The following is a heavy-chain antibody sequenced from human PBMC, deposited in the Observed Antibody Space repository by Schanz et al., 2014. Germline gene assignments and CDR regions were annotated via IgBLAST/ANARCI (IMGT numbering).Heavy chain of an antibody. D-gene: IGHD3-10*01. CDR2: INPSGGGT. CDR3: ARDYFGSGSHYVFDH. V-gene: IGHV1-46*01. CDR1: GYTLSAYS. Sequence: QVQLVQSGTQVKKPGASVKVSCKASGYTLSAYSLHWVRQAPGQGLEWMGIINPSGGGTSYALRFQDRVTVTRDTSRSTVYMELRSLTSDDTAVYFCARDYFGSGSHYVFDHWGQGTLVTDSS. J-gene: IGHJ4*02.